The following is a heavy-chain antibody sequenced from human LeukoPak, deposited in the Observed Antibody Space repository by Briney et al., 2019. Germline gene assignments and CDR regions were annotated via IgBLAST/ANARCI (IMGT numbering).Heavy chain of an antibody. J-gene: IGHJ5*02. CDR1: GLNFSDYY. CDR3: ATDGAGFDT. Sequence: GGSLRLYCAASGLNFSDYYMSWIRQAPGKGLEWLSYINIGGTNTHYADSVKGRFTISMDNAKKSLYLEMTNLRAEDTAVYYCATDGAGFDTWGQVVLVTVSS. V-gene: IGHV3-11*01. CDR2: INIGGTNT.